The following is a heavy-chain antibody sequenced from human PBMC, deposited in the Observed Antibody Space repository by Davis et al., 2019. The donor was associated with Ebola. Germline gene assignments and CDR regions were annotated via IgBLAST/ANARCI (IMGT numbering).Heavy chain of an antibody. CDR1: AFTSSTYA. CDR2: IWHDGSNK. Sequence: PGGSLTLSCAASAFTSSTYAMHWVRQAPGKGLEWVAVIWHDGSNKYHADSVKGRFTISRDNSKNTLYLQMNNLRAEDTAVYYCARLGYELNYWGQGTLVTVSS. CDR3: ARLGYELNY. D-gene: IGHD3-3*01. V-gene: IGHV3-33*01. J-gene: IGHJ4*02.